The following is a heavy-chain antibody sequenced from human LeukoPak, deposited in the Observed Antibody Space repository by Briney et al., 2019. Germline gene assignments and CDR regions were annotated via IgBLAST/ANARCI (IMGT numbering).Heavy chain of an antibody. CDR2: FDPEDGET. D-gene: IGHD2-2*02. CDR1: GYTLTELS. J-gene: IGHJ6*03. CDR3: AREGCSSTSCYTGYYMDV. V-gene: IGHV1-24*01. Sequence: ASVKVSCKVSGYTLTELSMHWVRQAPGKGLEWMGGFDPEDGETIYAQKFQGRVTMTEDTSTDTAYMELSSLRSEDTAVYYCAREGCSSTSCYTGYYMDVWGKGTTVTVSS.